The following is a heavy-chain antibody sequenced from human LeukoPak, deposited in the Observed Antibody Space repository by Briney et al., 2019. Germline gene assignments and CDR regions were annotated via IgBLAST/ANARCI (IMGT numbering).Heavy chain of an antibody. CDR1: GYTFTNYW. Sequence: GESLKISCKGSGYTFTNYWIGWVRQMPGEGLEWMGIIFPGDPDTRYSPSFEGQVTIPADKSITTAYLQWSSLKASDTAMYYCARRDGGANYWYFDVWGRGTLVTVSS. D-gene: IGHD2-15*01. J-gene: IGHJ2*01. V-gene: IGHV5-51*01. CDR2: IFPGDPDT. CDR3: ARRDGGANYWYFDV.